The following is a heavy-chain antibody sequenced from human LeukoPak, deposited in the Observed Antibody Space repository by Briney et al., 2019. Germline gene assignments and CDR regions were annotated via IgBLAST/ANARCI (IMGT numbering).Heavy chain of an antibody. Sequence: GESLKISCKGSGYSFTSYWIGWVRQMPGKGLEWMGIIYPGDSVTRYSPSFQGQVTISADRPITTAYLQWSSLKASDTAMYYCVRFAYGSDFFPGHYWGQGTRVTVSS. D-gene: IGHD6-19*01. V-gene: IGHV5-51*04. CDR2: IYPGDSVT. CDR3: VRFAYGSDFFPGHY. J-gene: IGHJ4*02. CDR1: GYSFTSYW.